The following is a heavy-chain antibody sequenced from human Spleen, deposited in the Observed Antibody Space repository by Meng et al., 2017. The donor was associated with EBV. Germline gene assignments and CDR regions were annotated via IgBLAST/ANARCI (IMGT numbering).Heavy chain of an antibody. J-gene: IGHJ4*02. CDR2: IYHTGSA. CDR3: ARGQLEDSRGFPPYFDF. V-gene: IGHV4-4*02. D-gene: IGHD3-22*01. CDR1: GGSIGSSNW. Sequence: QVHVQGLCQGLVKPSGTLSLTCAVSGGSIGSSNWWIWLRQSPGKGLEWIGEIYHTGSANYNPSLKSRVTISVDKSKNQFSLNLSSVTAADTAVYYCARGQLEDSRGFPPYFDFWGQGTLVTVSS.